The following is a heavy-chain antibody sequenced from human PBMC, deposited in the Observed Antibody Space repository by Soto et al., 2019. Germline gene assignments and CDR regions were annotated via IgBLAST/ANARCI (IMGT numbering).Heavy chain of an antibody. Sequence: PGGSLRLSCAASGFTFRSYGMHWVRQAPGKGLEWVAVISYDGSNKYYADSVKGRFTISRDNSKNTLYLQMNSLRAEDTAVYYCAKDLVRVVSLDVYYYGMDVWGQGTTVTVSS. CDR2: ISYDGSNK. J-gene: IGHJ6*02. D-gene: IGHD3-3*01. CDR1: GFTFRSYG. V-gene: IGHV3-30*18. CDR3: AKDLVRVVSLDVYYYGMDV.